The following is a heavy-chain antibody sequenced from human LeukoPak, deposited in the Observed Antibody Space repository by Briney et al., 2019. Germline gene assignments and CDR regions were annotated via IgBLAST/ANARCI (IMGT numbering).Heavy chain of an antibody. Sequence: GGSLRLCCAASGFTFSAYSMNWVRQAPGKGLEWISYIGISSGNTKYADSVKGRFTISGDKAKNSLYLQMNSLRVEDTAVYYCARDYKYAFDNWGQGTLVTVSS. CDR1: GFTFSAYS. CDR2: IGISSGNT. J-gene: IGHJ4*02. CDR3: ARDYKYAFDN. D-gene: IGHD5-24*01. V-gene: IGHV3-48*01.